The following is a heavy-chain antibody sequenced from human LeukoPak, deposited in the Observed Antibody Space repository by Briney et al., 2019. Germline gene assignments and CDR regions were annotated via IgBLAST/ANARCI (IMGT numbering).Heavy chain of an antibody. CDR1: GGSITNFY. CDR3: ARSPGGGFDI. CDR2: IYYSGTT. Sequence: SETLSLTCTVSGGSITNFYGGWIRQSPGKGLELIGYIYYSGTTNYSPSLKSRVSISVDTSKKQFSLKLSSVTAADTAVYYCARSPGGGFDIWGQGTTVTVSS. J-gene: IGHJ3*02. V-gene: IGHV4-59*01. D-gene: IGHD2-15*01.